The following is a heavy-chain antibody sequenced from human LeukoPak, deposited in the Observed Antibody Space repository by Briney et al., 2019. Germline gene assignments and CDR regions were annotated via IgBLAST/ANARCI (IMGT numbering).Heavy chain of an antibody. CDR2: IHPDGSIT. CDR3: APQQTYSPYNWFDP. CDR1: GFTISNYW. Sequence: PGGSLRLSCVGSGFTISNYWMHWVRHAPGTGLVWVSRIHPDGSITTYADSVKGRFTISRDNAKNTLYLQMNSLRAEDTAVYYCAPQQTYSPYNWFDPWGQGTLATVSS. D-gene: IGHD5-12*01. J-gene: IGHJ5*02. V-gene: IGHV3-74*03.